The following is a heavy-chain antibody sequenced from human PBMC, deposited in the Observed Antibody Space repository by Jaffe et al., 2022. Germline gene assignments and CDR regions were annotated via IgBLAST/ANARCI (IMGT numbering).Heavy chain of an antibody. CDR1: GFTFSSYS. D-gene: IGHD6-13*01. CDR3: ARERLGFIAAAGKIDY. J-gene: IGHJ4*02. Sequence: EVQLVESGGGLVKPGGSLRLSCAASGFTFSSYSMNWVRQAPGKGLEWVSSISSSSSYIYYADSVKGRFTISRDNAKNSLYLQMNSLRAEDTAVYYCARERLGFIAAAGKIDYWGQGTLVTVSS. CDR2: ISSSSSYI. V-gene: IGHV3-21*01.